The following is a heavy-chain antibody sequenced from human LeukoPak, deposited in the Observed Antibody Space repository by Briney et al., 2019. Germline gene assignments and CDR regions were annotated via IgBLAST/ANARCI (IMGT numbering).Heavy chain of an antibody. CDR3: ARREWTNYFDY. Sequence: SETLSLTCTVSGGPISSSSYYWGWIRQPPGKGLEWIGSIYYSGSTYYNPSLKSRVTISVDTSKNQFSLKLSSVTAADTAVYYCARREWTNYFDYWGQGTLVTVSS. D-gene: IGHD3-3*01. J-gene: IGHJ4*02. V-gene: IGHV4-39*01. CDR1: GGPISSSSYY. CDR2: IYYSGST.